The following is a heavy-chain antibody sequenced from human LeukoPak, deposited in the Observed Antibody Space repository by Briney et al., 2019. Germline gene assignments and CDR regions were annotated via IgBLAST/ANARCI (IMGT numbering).Heavy chain of an antibody. V-gene: IGHV3-13*04. CDR2: IGAAGDT. J-gene: IGHJ5*02. D-gene: IGHD3-10*01. CDR3: ARGLRGGLDP. CDR1: GFTFSSYD. Sequence: GGSLRLSCAASGFTFSSYDMHWVRQATGKGLEWVSSIGAAGDTYYPGSVKGRFTISRENAKNSLYLQMNSLSAGDTAVYYCARGLRGGLDPWGQGTLVAVSS.